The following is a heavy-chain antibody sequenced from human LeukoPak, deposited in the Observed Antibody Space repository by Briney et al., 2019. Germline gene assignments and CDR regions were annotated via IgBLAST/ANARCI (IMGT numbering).Heavy chain of an antibody. Sequence: GGSLRLSCAASGFTFSSYAMSWVRQAPGKGLEWVSSIDYDSSHIYYAASVRGRFTISRDNARNSVYLQMDSLRVEDTAVYYCTRDPLRYLRVGHYDYWVQGTLVAVSS. V-gene: IGHV3-21*01. J-gene: IGHJ4*02. CDR3: TRDPLRYLRVGHYDY. CDR2: IDYDSSHI. D-gene: IGHD3-9*01. CDR1: GFTFSSYA.